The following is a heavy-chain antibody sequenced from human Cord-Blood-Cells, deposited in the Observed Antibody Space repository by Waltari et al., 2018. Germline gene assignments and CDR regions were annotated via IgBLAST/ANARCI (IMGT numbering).Heavy chain of an antibody. D-gene: IGHD3-9*01. V-gene: IGHV3-23*04. CDR3: AKDLGGRAISLRNGMDV. CDR2: ISGSGGST. Sequence: EVQLVEFGGGLVQPGGSLRLSCAASGFPFSSYAMSWVRQAPGKGLEWVSAISGSGGSTYYADSVKGRFTISRDNSKNTLYLQMNSLRAEDTAVYYCAKDLGGRAISLRNGMDVWGQGTTVTVSS. J-gene: IGHJ6*02. CDR1: GFPFSSYA.